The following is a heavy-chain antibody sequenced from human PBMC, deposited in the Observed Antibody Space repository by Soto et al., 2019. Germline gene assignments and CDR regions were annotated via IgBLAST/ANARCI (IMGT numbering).Heavy chain of an antibody. Sequence: QLQLQESGSGLVKPSQTLSLTCAVSGGSISSGGYSWSWIRQPPGKGLEWIGYIYHSGSTNYNPSLKSRVTISVDRSKNQFSLKLTAVTAAATAVYYCARDWKADTAMAWGYWGQGTLVTVSS. CDR3: ARDWKADTAMAWGY. CDR1: GGSISSGGYS. CDR2: IYHSGST. J-gene: IGHJ4*02. D-gene: IGHD5-18*01. V-gene: IGHV4-30-2*01.